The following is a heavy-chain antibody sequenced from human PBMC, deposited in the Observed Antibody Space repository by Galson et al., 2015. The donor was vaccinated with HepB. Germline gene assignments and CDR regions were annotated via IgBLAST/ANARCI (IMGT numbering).Heavy chain of an antibody. CDR3: ARGGDQYYYDSSGPPTPEIDY. CDR2: INPSGGST. J-gene: IGHJ4*02. CDR1: GYTFTSYY. Sequence: SVKVSCKASGYTFTSYYMHWVRQAPGQGLEWMGIINPSGGSTSYAQKFQGRVTMTRDTSTSTVYMELSSLRSEDTAVYYCARGGDQYYYDSSGPPTPEIDYWGQGTLVTVSS. V-gene: IGHV1-46*01. D-gene: IGHD3-22*01.